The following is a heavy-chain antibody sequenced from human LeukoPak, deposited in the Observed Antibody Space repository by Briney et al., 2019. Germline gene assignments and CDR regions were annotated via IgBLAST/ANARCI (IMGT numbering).Heavy chain of an antibody. V-gene: IGHV3-23*01. D-gene: IGHD1-14*01. CDR3: AKDLNLDGYFDY. J-gene: IGHJ4*02. CDR1: GFTFSTYA. CDR2: ISGSGGST. Sequence: GGSLRLSCAASGFTFSTYAMSWVRQAPGKGLEWVSAISGSGGSTYYADSVKGRFTISRDNSKNTLYLQMNSLRAEDTAVYYCAKDLNLDGYFDYWGQGTLVTVSS.